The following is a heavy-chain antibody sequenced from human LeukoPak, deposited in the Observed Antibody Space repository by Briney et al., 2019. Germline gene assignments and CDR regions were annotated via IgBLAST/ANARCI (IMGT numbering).Heavy chain of an antibody. CDR2: ISTDGGST. CDR3: ARGRSTSSWYYFDY. J-gene: IGHJ4*02. Sequence: PGGSLRLSCAASGFTFSSYWMHWVRQAPGKGLVWVSRISTDGGSTTYADSVKGRFTISRDNAKNTLYLQINSLRAEDTAVYYCARGRSTSSWYYFDYWSQGTLVTVSS. CDR1: GFTFSSYW. V-gene: IGHV3-74*01. D-gene: IGHD6-13*01.